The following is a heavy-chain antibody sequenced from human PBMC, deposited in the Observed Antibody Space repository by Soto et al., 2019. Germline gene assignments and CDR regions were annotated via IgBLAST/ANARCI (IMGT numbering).Heavy chain of an antibody. D-gene: IGHD6-19*01. V-gene: IGHV5-51*01. CDR3: AIDQSYSSDWAVTPFDY. CDR2: IYPGDSDT. Sequence: GEALKISCNGSGYNFTKYWIGWVRQMPGKGPEWMGIIYPGDSDTRYSPSFQGQVIISADKSISTAYLQWSSLKASDTAMYYCAIDQSYSSDWAVTPFDYWGQGTLVTVSS. J-gene: IGHJ4*02. CDR1: GYNFTKYW.